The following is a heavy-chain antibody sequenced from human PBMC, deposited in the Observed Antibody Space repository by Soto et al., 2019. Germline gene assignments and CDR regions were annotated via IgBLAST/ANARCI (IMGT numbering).Heavy chain of an antibody. Sequence: EVQLVESGGGLVQPGGSLRLSCAASGFTFSSYSMNWVRQAPGKGLEWVSYISSSSSTIYYADSVKGRFTISRDNAKNSLYLQMNSLRAEETAVYYCARDPRLAVAHWFDPWGQGTLVTVSS. D-gene: IGHD6-19*01. V-gene: IGHV3-48*01. CDR3: ARDPRLAVAHWFDP. CDR2: ISSSSSTI. J-gene: IGHJ5*02. CDR1: GFTFSSYS.